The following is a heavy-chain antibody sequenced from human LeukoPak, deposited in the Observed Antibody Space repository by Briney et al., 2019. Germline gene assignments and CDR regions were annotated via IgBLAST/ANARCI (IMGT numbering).Heavy chain of an antibody. CDR1: GGSISSADYY. J-gene: IGHJ4*02. CDR3: AREGGFYRPLDY. D-gene: IGHD3-3*01. V-gene: IGHV4-30-4*01. Sequence: PSQTLSLTCTVSGGSISSADYYWSWVRQPPGKGLEWIGEVHLDGRTNYNPSLKSRLIMSVDLPENHISLKLTSVTAADTAVYYCAREGGFYRPLDYSGQGTLVTVSS. CDR2: VHLDGRT.